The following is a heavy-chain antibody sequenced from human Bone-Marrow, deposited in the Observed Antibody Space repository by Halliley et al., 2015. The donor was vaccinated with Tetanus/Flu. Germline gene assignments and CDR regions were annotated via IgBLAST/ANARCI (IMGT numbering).Heavy chain of an antibody. CDR3: AGPYGSGSLDYYYGMDV. V-gene: IGHV4-61*07. CDR2: IYYNGNT. J-gene: IGHJ6*02. Sequence: IRQPPGKGLEWIGYIYYNGNTNYNPSLKSRVPISVDTSKNQFSLKLSSVTAADTAVYYCAGPYGSGSLDYYYGMDVWGQGP. D-gene: IGHD3-10*01.